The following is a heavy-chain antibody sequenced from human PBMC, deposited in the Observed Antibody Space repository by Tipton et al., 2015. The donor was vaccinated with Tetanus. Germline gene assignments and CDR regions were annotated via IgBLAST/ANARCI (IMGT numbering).Heavy chain of an antibody. J-gene: IGHJ4*02. D-gene: IGHD6-19*01. V-gene: IGHV4-59*01. CDR1: GGSISSYY. CDR2: IYYKGST. Sequence: GLVKPSETLSLTCTVSGGSISSYYWSWIRQPPGKGLEWIGYIYYKGSTNYNPSLRSRVTISIDTSSNQFSLKLTSVTPADTAIYYCARGPSYSGAWYHYWGQGAMVTVSP. CDR3: ARGPSYSGAWYHY.